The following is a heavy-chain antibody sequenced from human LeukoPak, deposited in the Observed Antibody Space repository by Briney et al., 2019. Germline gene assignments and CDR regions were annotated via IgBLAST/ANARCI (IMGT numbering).Heavy chain of an antibody. CDR1: GGSISTYY. Sequence: SETLSLTCVVSGGSISTYYWFWSRQPPGKGPEWIGYIDYSGSTTYNPSLKSRATISVDTSKNQFSLRLNSATAADTAVYYCARGVTLRGTYYMDVWGKGTTVTVSS. CDR2: IDYSGST. J-gene: IGHJ6*03. D-gene: IGHD3-10*01. V-gene: IGHV4-59*01. CDR3: ARGVTLRGTYYMDV.